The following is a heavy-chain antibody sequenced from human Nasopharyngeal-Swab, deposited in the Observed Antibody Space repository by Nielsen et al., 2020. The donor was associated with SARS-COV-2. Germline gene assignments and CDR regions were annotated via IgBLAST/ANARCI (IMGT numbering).Heavy chain of an antibody. V-gene: IGHV1-2*04. J-gene: IGHJ6*02. CDR3: ARGDYSSSWDRSYYGMDA. Sequence: WVRQAPGQGLEWMGWINPNSGGTNYAQKFQGWVTMTRDTSISTAYMELSRLRSDDTAVYYCARGDYSSSWDRSYYGMDAWGQGTTVTVSS. CDR2: INPNSGGT. D-gene: IGHD6-13*01.